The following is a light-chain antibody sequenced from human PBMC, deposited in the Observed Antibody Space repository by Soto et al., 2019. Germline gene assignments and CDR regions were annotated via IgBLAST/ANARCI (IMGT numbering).Light chain of an antibody. V-gene: IGLV1-44*01. J-gene: IGLJ7*01. CDR3: AAWDGSLSALV. Sequence: QSVLTQPPSVSGTPGQGVSISCSGSSSNIGNNPVNWYQQLPGMAPKLLIHTNDQRHSGVPDRFSGSKSGTSGSLAISGLQSEDEADYYCAAWDGSLSALVFGGGTQLTVL. CDR2: TND. CDR1: SSNIGNNP.